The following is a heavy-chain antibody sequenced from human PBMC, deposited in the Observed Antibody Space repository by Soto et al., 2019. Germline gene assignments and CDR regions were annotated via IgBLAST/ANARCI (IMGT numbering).Heavy chain of an antibody. CDR3: VRFLNFSEGSFFYGFDV. J-gene: IGHJ6*02. Sequence: GASVKVSCKASGYTFTIHQIQWLRQAPGQGLEWMVRMNPNDGDTGYAQKFWSRVTMTSNTSTGTAYMELSSLKSEDSAVYFCVRFLNFSEGSFFYGFDVWGQGTTGTVS. CDR1: GYTFTIHQ. V-gene: IGHV1-8*01. D-gene: IGHD3-3*01. CDR2: MNPNDGDT.